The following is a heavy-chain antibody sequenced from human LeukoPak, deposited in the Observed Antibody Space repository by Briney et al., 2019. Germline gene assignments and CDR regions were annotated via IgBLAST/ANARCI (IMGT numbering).Heavy chain of an antibody. J-gene: IGHJ4*02. CDR3: AREKYSSSCIFDY. D-gene: IGHD6-13*01. CDR1: GFTFSSYG. CDR2: ISSSGSTI. V-gene: IGHV3-48*04. Sequence: GRSLRLSCAASGFTFSSYGMHWVRQAPGKGLEWVSYISSSGSTIYYADSVKGRFTISRDNAKNSPYLQMNSLRAEDTAVYYCAREKYSSSCIFDYWGQGTLVTVSS.